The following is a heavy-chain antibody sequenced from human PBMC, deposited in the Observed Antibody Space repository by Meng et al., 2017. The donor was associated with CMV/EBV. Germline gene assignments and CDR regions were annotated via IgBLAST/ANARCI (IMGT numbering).Heavy chain of an antibody. CDR1: GFTFSSYW. D-gene: IGHD5-12*01. V-gene: IGHV3-7*01. CDR2: IKQDGSEK. Sequence: LSLTCAASGFTFSSYWMSWVRQAPGKGLEWVANIKQDGSEKYYVDSVKGRFTISRDNAKNSLYLQMNSLRAEDTAVYYCVREGSGYYWGQGTLVTVSS. CDR3: VREGSGYY. J-gene: IGHJ4*02.